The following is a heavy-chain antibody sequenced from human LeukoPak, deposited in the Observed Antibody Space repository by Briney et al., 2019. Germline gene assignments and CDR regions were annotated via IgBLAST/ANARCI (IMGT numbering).Heavy chain of an antibody. CDR1: GGPFSGYY. V-gene: IGHV4-34*01. Sequence: SETLSLTWAVYGGPFSGYYWSWIRQPPVKGLEWIGEINHSGSTNYNPSLKSRVTISVDTSKNQFSLKLSSVTAADTAVYYCASHSSGYSKWGQGTLVTVSS. CDR3: ASHSSGYSK. J-gene: IGHJ4*02. CDR2: INHSGST. D-gene: IGHD3-22*01.